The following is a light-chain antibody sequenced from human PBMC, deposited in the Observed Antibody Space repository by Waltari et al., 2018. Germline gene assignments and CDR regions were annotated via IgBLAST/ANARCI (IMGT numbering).Light chain of an antibody. Sequence: EIVLPQSPGTLVWFSGARATLSCRASQRVSSSYLAWYQQKPGQSPRLLIYGASSRATGIPDRFSGSGSGTDFTLTISRLEPEDFAVYYCQQYGSSPITFGQGTRLEIK. CDR2: GAS. CDR1: QRVSSSY. V-gene: IGKV3-20*01. J-gene: IGKJ5*01. CDR3: QQYGSSPIT.